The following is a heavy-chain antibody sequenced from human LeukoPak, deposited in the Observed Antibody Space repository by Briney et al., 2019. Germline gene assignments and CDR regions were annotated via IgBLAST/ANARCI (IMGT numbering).Heavy chain of an antibody. CDR2: IYTSGST. D-gene: IGHD3-3*01. Sequence: SQTLSLTCTVSGGSISSGSYYWSWIRQPAGKGLEWIGRIYTSGSTNYNPSLKSRVTISVDTSKNQFSLKLSSVTAADTAVYYCASTHDFWSGYYTSLDYYYMDVWGKGTTVTVSS. J-gene: IGHJ6*03. V-gene: IGHV4-61*02. CDR3: ASTHDFWSGYYTSLDYYYMDV. CDR1: GGSISSGSYY.